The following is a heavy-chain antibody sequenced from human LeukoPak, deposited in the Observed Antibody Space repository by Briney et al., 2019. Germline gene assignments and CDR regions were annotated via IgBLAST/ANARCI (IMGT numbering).Heavy chain of an antibody. V-gene: IGHV3-30-3*01. CDR3: ARDLGSGGG. J-gene: IGHJ4*02. CDR1: GFTFSSYA. Sequence: GRSLRLSCAASGFTFSSYAMHWVRQAPGKGLEWVAVISYDGSNKYYADSVKGRFTISRDNSKNTLYLQMNSLRAEDMAVYYCARDLGSGGGWGQGTLVTVSS. D-gene: IGHD2-15*01. CDR2: ISYDGSNK.